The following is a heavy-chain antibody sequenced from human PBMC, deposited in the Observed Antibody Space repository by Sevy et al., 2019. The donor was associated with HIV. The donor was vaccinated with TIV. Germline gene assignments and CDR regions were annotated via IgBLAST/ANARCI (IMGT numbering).Heavy chain of an antibody. Sequence: SETLSLTCTVSGGSISSYYWSWIRQPPGKGLEWIGYIYYSGSTNYNPSLKSRVTISVDTSKNQFSLKLSSVTAADTAVYYCARLPYYDFWSGPQRDYYYYMDVWGKGTTVTVSS. CDR2: IYYSGST. D-gene: IGHD3-3*01. CDR3: ARLPYYDFWSGPQRDYYYYMDV. V-gene: IGHV4-59*01. J-gene: IGHJ6*03. CDR1: GGSISSYY.